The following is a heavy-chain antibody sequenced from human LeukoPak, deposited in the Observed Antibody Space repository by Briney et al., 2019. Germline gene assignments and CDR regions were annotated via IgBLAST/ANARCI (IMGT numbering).Heavy chain of an antibody. CDR2: ISSSSSYI. J-gene: IGHJ6*03. Sequence: GGSLRLSCAASGFTFSSYSMHWVRQAPGKGLEWVSSISSSSSYIYYADSVKGRFTISRDNAKNSLYLQMNSLRAEDTAVYYCARDYDRYYMDVWGKGTTVTVSS. CDR3: ARDYDRYYMDV. CDR1: GFTFSSYS. V-gene: IGHV3-21*01. D-gene: IGHD3-3*01.